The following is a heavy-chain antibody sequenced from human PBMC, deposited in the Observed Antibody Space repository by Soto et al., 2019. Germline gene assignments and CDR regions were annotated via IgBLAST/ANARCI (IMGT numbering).Heavy chain of an antibody. D-gene: IGHD3-3*01. CDR1: GFTFNNYG. CDR2: IWFDGINK. J-gene: IGHJ4*02. Sequence: QVQLVESGGGVVQPGRSLRLSCAASGFTFNNYGMHWVRQAPGKGLEWVAVIWFDGINKYYADSVKGRFTVSRDNSKSTLFLQMNSLRAEDTAVYYCARDRGSGYSAGHYWGQGTLVTVSS. V-gene: IGHV3-33*01. CDR3: ARDRGSGYSAGHY.